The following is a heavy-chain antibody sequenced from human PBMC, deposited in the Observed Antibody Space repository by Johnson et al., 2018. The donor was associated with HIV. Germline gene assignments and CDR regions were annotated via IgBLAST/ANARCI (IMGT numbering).Heavy chain of an antibody. CDR3: ARDSFIAVTLSDAFDI. J-gene: IGHJ3*02. CDR2: IYSGGST. CDR1: GFTVISNY. D-gene: IGHD6-19*01. V-gene: IGHV3-53*01. Sequence: LVESGGGLIQPGGSLRLSCVASGFTVISNYMSWVRQTPGKGLEWVSVIYSGGSTYYADSVKGRFTISRDNSKNTLYLQMNSLRAEDTAVYYCARDSFIAVTLSDAFDIWGQGTVVTVSS.